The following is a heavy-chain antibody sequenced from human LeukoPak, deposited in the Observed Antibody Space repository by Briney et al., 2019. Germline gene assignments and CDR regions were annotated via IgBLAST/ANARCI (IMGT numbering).Heavy chain of an antibody. D-gene: IGHD2-2*01. CDR3: ARDLRYCSSTSCYYYFDY. CDR1: GCTFSSYA. Sequence: ASVTVSCKSCGCTFSSYAISWVRQAPGQGLEWMGGINPIFGTANYAQKFQGRVTITADESTSTAYMELSSLRSEDTAVYYCARDLRYCSSTSCYYYFDYWGQGTLVTVSS. CDR2: INPIFGTA. V-gene: IGHV1-69*13. J-gene: IGHJ4*02.